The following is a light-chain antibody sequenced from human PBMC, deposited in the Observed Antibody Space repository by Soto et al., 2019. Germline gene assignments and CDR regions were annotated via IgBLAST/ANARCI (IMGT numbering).Light chain of an antibody. CDR1: SSDVGSYNP. V-gene: IGLV2-23*01. Sequence: QSALTQPASVSGSPGQSITISCTVTSSDVGSYNPVSWYQQHPGKAPKLMIYEGSKRPSGVSNRFSGSKSGNTASLTISELQAEDEADYYCCSYAGSSVFGTGTKVTVL. CDR3: CSYAGSSV. CDR2: EGS. J-gene: IGLJ1*01.